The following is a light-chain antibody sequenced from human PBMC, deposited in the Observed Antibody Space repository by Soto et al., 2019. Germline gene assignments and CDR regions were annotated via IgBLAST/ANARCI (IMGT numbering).Light chain of an antibody. CDR2: KAS. Sequence: QMPQSPSTLSGSVGDRVTLTCRASQTISSWLAWYQQKPGKAPKLLIYKASTLKSGVPSRFSGSGSGTEFTLTISSLQPDDFATYYCQHYNSYSEAFGQGTKVDIK. CDR1: QTISSW. V-gene: IGKV1-5*03. J-gene: IGKJ1*01. CDR3: QHYNSYSEA.